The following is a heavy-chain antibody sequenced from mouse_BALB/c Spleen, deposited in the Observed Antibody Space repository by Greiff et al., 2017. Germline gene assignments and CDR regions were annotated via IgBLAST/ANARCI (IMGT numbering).Heavy chain of an antibody. CDR1: GYSITSGYY. CDR3: ASYYYGSSSFLY. Sequence: DVHLQESGPGLVKPSQSLSLTCSVTGYSITSGYYWNWIRQFPGNKLEWMGYISYDGSNNYNPSLKNRISITRDTSKNQFFLKLNSVTTEDTATYYCASYYYGSSSFLYWGQGTTLTVSS. D-gene: IGHD1-1*01. J-gene: IGHJ2*01. V-gene: IGHV3-6*02. CDR2: ISYDGSN.